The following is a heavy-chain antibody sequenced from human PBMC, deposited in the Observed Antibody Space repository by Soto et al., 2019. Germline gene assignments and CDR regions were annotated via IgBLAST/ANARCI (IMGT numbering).Heavy chain of an antibody. J-gene: IGHJ5*02. D-gene: IGHD5-18*01. V-gene: IGHV3-53*05. CDR2: IYSGGST. Sequence: GGSLRLSCAASGFTVSSNYMSWVRQAPGKGLEWVSVIYSGGSTYYADSVKGRFTISRDNSKNTLYLQMNSLRSEDTAVYYCAREYVDTAMVTRWFDPWGQGTLVTVSS. CDR3: AREYVDTAMVTRWFDP. CDR1: GFTVSSNY.